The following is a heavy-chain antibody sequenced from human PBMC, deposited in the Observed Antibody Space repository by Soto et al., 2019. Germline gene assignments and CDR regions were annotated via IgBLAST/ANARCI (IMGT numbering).Heavy chain of an antibody. J-gene: IGHJ4*02. V-gene: IGHV4-59*08. CDR2: IYYSGST. D-gene: IGHD4-17*01. Sequence: SETLSLTCTVSGGSISSYYWSWIRQPPGKGLEWIGYIYYSGSTTYNPSLKSRVTISVDTSKNQLSLKLSSVTAADTAVYYCARRYGYYFDYWGQGTLVTVSS. CDR3: ARRYGYYFDY. CDR1: GGSISSYY.